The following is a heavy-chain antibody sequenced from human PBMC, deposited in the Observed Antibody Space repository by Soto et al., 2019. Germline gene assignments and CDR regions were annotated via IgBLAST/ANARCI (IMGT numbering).Heavy chain of an antibody. CDR1: GGSISSGGYY. D-gene: IGHD3-10*01. J-gene: IGHJ5*02. Sequence: PSETLSLTCTVSGGSISSGGYYWSWIRQHPGKGLEWIGYIYYSGSTYYNPSLKSRVTISVDTSKNQFSLKLSSVTAADTAVYYCARAIITMVRGAPSDWFDPWGQGTLVTVSS. CDR2: IYYSGST. V-gene: IGHV4-31*03. CDR3: ARAIITMVRGAPSDWFDP.